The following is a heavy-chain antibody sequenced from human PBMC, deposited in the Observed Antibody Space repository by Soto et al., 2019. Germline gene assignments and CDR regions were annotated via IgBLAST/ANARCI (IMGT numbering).Heavy chain of an antibody. CDR3: AKERLAMTVEVADYFDS. D-gene: IGHD3-22*01. CDR1: GFTFSTYG. Sequence: QVHLGESGGGVVQPGKSLRLSCAASGFTFSTYGIHWVRQAPGKGLEWVALISYDGGSKYYGDSVKGRFIISRDNSHNTVSLQMNSLRADDTAVYFCAKERLAMTVEVADYFDSWGQGTPVTVSS. J-gene: IGHJ4*02. V-gene: IGHV3-30*18. CDR2: ISYDGGSK.